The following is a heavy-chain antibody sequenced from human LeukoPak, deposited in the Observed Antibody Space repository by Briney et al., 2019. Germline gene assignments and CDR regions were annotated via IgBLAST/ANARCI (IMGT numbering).Heavy chain of an antibody. CDR1: GYSISSGYY. CDR2: IYHSGST. J-gene: IGHJ5*02. Sequence: SETLSLTCTVSGYSISSGYYWGWIRQPPGKGLEWIGSIYHSGSTYYNPSLKRRVTISVDTSKNQFSLKLSSVTAADTAVYYCARESIAAAGRGNWFDPWGQGTLVTVSS. V-gene: IGHV4-38-2*02. CDR3: ARESIAAAGRGNWFDP. D-gene: IGHD6-13*01.